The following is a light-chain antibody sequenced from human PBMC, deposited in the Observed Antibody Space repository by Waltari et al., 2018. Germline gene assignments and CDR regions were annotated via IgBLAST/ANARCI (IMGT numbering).Light chain of an antibody. CDR3: QLYGSSPYT. J-gene: IGKJ2*01. V-gene: IGKV3-15*01. CDR2: GAS. CDR1: QSVNSD. Sequence: EIVMTQSPATLSLSPGERATLSCRTSQSVNSDLAWYQQKPGQAPSRLIYGASTRATGVPLRFSGSGSGAEFTLTIRRLEPEDFAVYYCQLYGSSPYTFGQGTKLEIK.